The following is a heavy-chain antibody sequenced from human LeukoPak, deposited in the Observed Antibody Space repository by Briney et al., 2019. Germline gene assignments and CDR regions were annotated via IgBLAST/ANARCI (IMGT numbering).Heavy chain of an antibody. CDR2: ISSSSTYI. V-gene: IGHV3-21*01. CDR1: GFTFSRFS. J-gene: IGHJ4*02. Sequence: GGSLRLSCAASGFTFSRFSMNWVRQAPGKGLEWVSSISSSSTYIYYADSVKGRFTISRDNTKNTLYLQMNSLRAEDTAVYYCARDLVAFDYWGQGTLVTVSS. D-gene: IGHD2-15*01. CDR3: ARDLVAFDY.